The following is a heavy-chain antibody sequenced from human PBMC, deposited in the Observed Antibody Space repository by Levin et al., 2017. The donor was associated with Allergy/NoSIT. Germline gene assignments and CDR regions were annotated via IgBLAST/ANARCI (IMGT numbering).Heavy chain of an antibody. J-gene: IGHJ6*02. Sequence: GSLRLSCTVSGGSISSYYWSWIRQPAGKGLEWIGRIYTSGSTNYNPSLKSRVTMSVDTSKNQFSLKLSSVTAADTAVYYCARDWGSSGYYPYYYYGMDVWGQGTTVTVSS. CDR3: ARDWGSSGYYPYYYYGMDV. D-gene: IGHD3-22*01. CDR2: IYTSGST. CDR1: GGSISSYY. V-gene: IGHV4-4*07.